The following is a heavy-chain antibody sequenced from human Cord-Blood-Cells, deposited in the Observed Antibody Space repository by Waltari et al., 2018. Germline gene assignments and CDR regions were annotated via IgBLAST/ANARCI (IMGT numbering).Heavy chain of an antibody. Sequence: QVQLQESGPGLVKPSETLSLPCTVSGYSISSGYYWGWIRPPPRTGLEWIGSIYHSGSTYYNPSLKSRVTISVDTSKNQFSLKLSSVTAADTAVYYCARVRVGTMVRGVIPYFDYWGQGTLVTVSS. J-gene: IGHJ4*02. CDR3: ARVRVGTMVRGVIPYFDY. CDR2: IYHSGST. V-gene: IGHV4-38-2*02. D-gene: IGHD3-10*01. CDR1: GYSISSGYY.